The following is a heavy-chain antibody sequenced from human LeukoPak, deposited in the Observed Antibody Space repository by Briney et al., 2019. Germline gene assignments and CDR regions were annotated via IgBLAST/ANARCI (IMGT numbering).Heavy chain of an antibody. Sequence: GGSLRLSCVASGFTFSSYWMSWVRQAPGKGLEWVANIKQDGSEKYYVDSVKGRFTISRDNAKNSLYLQMNSLRGEDTAVYYCARVGGGWSLDYWGQGTLVTVSS. CDR1: GFTFSSYW. J-gene: IGHJ4*02. CDR3: ARVGGGWSLDY. V-gene: IGHV3-7*01. D-gene: IGHD6-19*01. CDR2: IKQDGSEK.